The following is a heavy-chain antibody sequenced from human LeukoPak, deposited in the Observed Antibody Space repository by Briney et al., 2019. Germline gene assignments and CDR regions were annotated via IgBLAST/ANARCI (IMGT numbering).Heavy chain of an antibody. Sequence: SETLSLTCTVSGGSISSGDYYWSWIRQPAGKGLEWIGRIHTSGSTLYDPSLKSRVTMSVDTSKNQFSLKLSSVSAADTAMYYCARGPAMGATYFENWGQGILVTVSS. D-gene: IGHD1-26*01. J-gene: IGHJ4*02. CDR2: IHTSGST. CDR1: GGSISSGDYY. V-gene: IGHV4-61*02. CDR3: ARGPAMGATYFEN.